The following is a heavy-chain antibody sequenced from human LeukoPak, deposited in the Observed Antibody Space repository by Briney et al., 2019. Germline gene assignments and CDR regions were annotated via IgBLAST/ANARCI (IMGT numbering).Heavy chain of an antibody. D-gene: IGHD6-19*01. CDR3: ARDGLAVAGGAFDY. J-gene: IGHJ4*02. Sequence: SETLSLTCTVSGYSISSGYYWGWIRQPPGKGLEGLGSIYHSGGPYYKPFLKSRLTISVDTSKNEFSLKLSSVTAADTAVYYCARDGLAVAGGAFDYWGQGTLVTVSS. CDR1: GYSISSGYY. V-gene: IGHV4-38-2*02. CDR2: IYHSGGP.